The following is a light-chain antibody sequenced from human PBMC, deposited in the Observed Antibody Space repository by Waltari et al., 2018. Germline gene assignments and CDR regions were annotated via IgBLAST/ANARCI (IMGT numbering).Light chain of an antibody. Sequence: SYELTQPPSVSVSPGQTASTTCSGDKLVDKYACWYQQNPGQSPVLVIYQDSKRPSGIPERFSGSNSGNTATLTISGTQAMDEADYYCQAWDSSTAAFGGGTKLTVL. V-gene: IGLV3-1*01. CDR2: QDS. CDR3: QAWDSSTAA. J-gene: IGLJ2*01. CDR1: KLVDKY.